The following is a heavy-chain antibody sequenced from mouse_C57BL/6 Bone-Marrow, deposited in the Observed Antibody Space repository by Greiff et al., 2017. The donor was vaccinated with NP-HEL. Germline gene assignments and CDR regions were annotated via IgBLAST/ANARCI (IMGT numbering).Heavy chain of an antibody. J-gene: IGHJ2*01. D-gene: IGHD1-2*01. CDR2: IRLKSDNYAT. CDR1: GFTFSNYW. Sequence: EVMLVESGGGLVQPGGSMKLSCVASGFTFSNYWMNWVRQSPEKGLEWVAQIRLKSDNYATHYAESVKGRFTISRDDSKSSVYLQINNLRAEDTGIYYCTAHYYRRDYWGQGTTLTVSS. V-gene: IGHV6-3*01. CDR3: TAHYYRRDY.